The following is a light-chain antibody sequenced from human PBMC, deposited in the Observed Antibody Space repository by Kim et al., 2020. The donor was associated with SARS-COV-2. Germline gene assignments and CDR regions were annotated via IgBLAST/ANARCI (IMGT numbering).Light chain of an antibody. J-gene: IGLJ2*01. CDR3: ISYAGSNTWV. V-gene: IGLV2-14*03. Sequence: QSALTQPASASGSPGQSITISCTGTSSDIGASNYVSWYQHHPGKAPKLMIYNVAKRPSGVSDRFSGSKSGNTASLTISGLQAEDEAYYYCISYAGSNTWVFGGGTQLTVL. CDR1: SSDIGASNY. CDR2: NVA.